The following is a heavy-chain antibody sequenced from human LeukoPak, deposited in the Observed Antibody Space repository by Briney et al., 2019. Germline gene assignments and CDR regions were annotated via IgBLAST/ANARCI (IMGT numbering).Heavy chain of an antibody. V-gene: IGHV1-24*01. J-gene: IGHJ4*02. CDR1: GYTLTELS. D-gene: IGHD3-22*01. Sequence: ASVKVSCKVSGYTLTELSMNWVRQAPGKGLEWMGGFDPEDGETTYAQKFQGRVTMTEDTSTDTAYMELSSLRSEDTAVYYCATYLADGYYLAVDYWGQGTLVTVSS. CDR3: ATYLADGYYLAVDY. CDR2: FDPEDGET.